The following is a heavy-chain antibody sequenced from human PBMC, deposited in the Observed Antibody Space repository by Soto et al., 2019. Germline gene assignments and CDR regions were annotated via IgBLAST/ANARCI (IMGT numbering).Heavy chain of an antibody. D-gene: IGHD6-19*01. CDR3: ARRHSIAVAGVFDY. CDR1: GGSISSSSYY. CDR2: IYYSGST. J-gene: IGHJ4*02. Sequence: QLQLQESGPGLVKPSETLSLTCTVSGGSISSSSYYWGWIRQPPGKGLEWIGSIYYSGSTYYNPSLKSRVTISVDTSKNQFSLKLSSVTAADTAVYYCARRHSIAVAGVFDYWGQGTLVTVSS. V-gene: IGHV4-39*01.